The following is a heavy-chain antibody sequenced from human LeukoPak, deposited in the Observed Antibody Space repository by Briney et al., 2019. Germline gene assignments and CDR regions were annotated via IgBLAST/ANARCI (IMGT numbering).Heavy chain of an antibody. CDR1: GYSISSGYY. V-gene: IGHV4-38-2*02. CDR3: ARVRYYGSGTPQSLFDY. Sequence: SETLSLTCTVSGYSISSGYYWGWIRPPPGKGLEWIGRIYHSGSTYYNPSLKSRVTISVDTSKNQFSLKLNSVTAADTAVYYCARVRYYGSGTPQSLFDYWGQGTLVTVSS. D-gene: IGHD3-10*01. J-gene: IGHJ4*02. CDR2: IYHSGST.